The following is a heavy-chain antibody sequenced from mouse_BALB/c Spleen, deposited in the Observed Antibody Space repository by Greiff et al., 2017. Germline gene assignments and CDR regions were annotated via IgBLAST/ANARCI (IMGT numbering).Heavy chain of an antibody. V-gene: IGHV3-2*02. CDR1: GYSITSDYA. CDR2: ISYSGST. D-gene: IGHD2-14*01. Sequence: EVKLQESGPGLVKPSQSLSLTCTVTGYSITSDYAWNWIRQFPGNKLEWMGYISYSGSTSYNPSLKSRISITRDTSKNQFFLQLNSVTTEDTATYYCARSPSYRYDFDYWGQGTTLTVSS. J-gene: IGHJ2*01. CDR3: ARSPSYRYDFDY.